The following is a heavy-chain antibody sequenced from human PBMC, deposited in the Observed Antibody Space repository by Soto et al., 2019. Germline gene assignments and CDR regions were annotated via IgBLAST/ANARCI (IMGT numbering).Heavy chain of an antibody. V-gene: IGHV4-59*01. CDR2: IYYSGST. J-gene: IGHJ6*03. Sequence: SETLSLTCTVSGGSISSYYWSWIRQPPGKGLEWIGYIYYSGSTNYNPSLKSRVTISVDTSKNQFSLKLSSVTAADTAVYYCARGITIFGVDQDLYYYYMDVWGKGTTVTVSS. CDR1: GGSISSYY. CDR3: ARGITIFGVDQDLYYYYMDV. D-gene: IGHD3-3*01.